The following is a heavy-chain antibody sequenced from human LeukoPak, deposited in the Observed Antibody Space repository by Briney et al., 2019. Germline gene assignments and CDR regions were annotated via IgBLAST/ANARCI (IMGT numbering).Heavy chain of an antibody. J-gene: IGHJ4*02. CDR1: GGSISSSNYY. CDR3: AKNKGYGDPFPDFDY. CDR2: IYYSGST. D-gene: IGHD4-17*01. Sequence: SETLSLTCTVSGGSISSSNYYWGWIRPPPEKGLEWIGSIYYSGSTYYTPSLKSRVTISVDTSKNQFSLKLSSVTGADTAVYYCAKNKGYGDPFPDFDYWGQGTLVTVSS. V-gene: IGHV4-39*01.